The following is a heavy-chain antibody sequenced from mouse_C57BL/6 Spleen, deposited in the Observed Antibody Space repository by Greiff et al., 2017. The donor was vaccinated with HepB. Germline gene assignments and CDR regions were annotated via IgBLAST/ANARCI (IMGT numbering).Heavy chain of an antibody. J-gene: IGHJ4*01. D-gene: IGHD2-5*01. V-gene: IGHV1-55*01. CDR2: MYPGSGST. Sequence: GQLQQPGAELVKPGASVRMSCKASGYTFTSYWITWVKQRPGQGLEWIGDMYPGSGSTNYNEKFKSKATLTVDTSSSTAYMQLSSLTSEDSAVYYCARGHSNYNYYAMDDWGQGTSVTVSS. CDR3: ARGHSNYNYYAMDD. CDR1: GYTFTSYW.